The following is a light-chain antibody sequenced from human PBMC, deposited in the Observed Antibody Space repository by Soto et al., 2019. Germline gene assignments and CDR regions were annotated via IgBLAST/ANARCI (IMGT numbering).Light chain of an antibody. V-gene: IGKV1-5*01. CDR3: QSGT. J-gene: IGKJ1*01. CDR2: DGT. CDR1: QIIGSW. Sequence: DIQITQSPSTLSSSVGDRVTITCRASQIIGSWLAWYQQKPGKAPKLLIYDGTTLDSGAPSRFSGSKSDTEFTLTINSLQSDDLGIYYCQSGTFGQGTKV.